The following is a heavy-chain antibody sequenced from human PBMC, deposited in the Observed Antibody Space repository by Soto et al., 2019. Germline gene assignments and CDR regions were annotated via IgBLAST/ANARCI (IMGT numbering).Heavy chain of an antibody. CDR3: ERGNAAAVVWLNVYGMDV. CDR2: ISAYNGNT. J-gene: IGHJ6*02. Sequence: ASVKVSCKASGYTFTSYGISWVRQAPGQGLEWMGWISAYNGNTNYAQKHKSRVTMTTDTSTSTANKELRSLRSDDKEEYYSERGNAAAVVWLNVYGMDVWGQGTTVTVSS. V-gene: IGHV1-18*01. CDR1: GYTFTSYG. D-gene: IGHD6-13*01.